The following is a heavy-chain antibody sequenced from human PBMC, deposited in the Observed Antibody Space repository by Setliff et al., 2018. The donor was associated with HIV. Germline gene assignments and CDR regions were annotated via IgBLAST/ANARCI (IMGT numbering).Heavy chain of an antibody. D-gene: IGHD1-1*01. CDR2: IYWDDDK. V-gene: IGHV2-5*02. CDR1: GFSLYTRGVG. J-gene: IGHJ5*01. Sequence: GSGPTLVNPTQTLTVTCTFSGFSLYTRGVGVGWIRQPPGKALEWLAVIYWDDDKRYSPSLKSRLTITKDTSKNQVVLTMTNMDPEDTATYYCVHVDWRNKEHDSWGQGTLVTVSS. CDR3: VHVDWRNKEHDS.